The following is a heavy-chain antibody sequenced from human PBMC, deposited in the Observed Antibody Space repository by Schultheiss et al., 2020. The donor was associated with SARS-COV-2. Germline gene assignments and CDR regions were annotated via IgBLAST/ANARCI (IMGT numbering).Heavy chain of an antibody. V-gene: IGHV4-39*01. CDR1: GGSISSSSYY. CDR3: ARSGAKRAFDI. D-gene: IGHD1-26*01. CDR2: IYYSGST. Sequence: SETLSLTCTVSGGSISSSSYYWGWIRQPPGKGLEWIGSIYYSGSTYYNPSLKSRVTISVDTSKNQFSLKLSSVTAADTAVYYCARSGAKRAFDIWGQGTMVTVSS. J-gene: IGHJ3*02.